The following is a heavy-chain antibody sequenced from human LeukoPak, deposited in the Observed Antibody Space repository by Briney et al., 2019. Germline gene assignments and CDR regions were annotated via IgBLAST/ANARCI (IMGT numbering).Heavy chain of an antibody. Sequence: ASVKVSCKASGGTFRSYAINWVRQAPGQGLEWMGRIVPMFGTTNYAQKFQGRVTITTDESTSTAYMELSSLRSEDTAVYYCARDRGERGSSRSLPAHGFDIWGQGTMVTVSS. J-gene: IGHJ3*02. CDR3: ARDRGERGSSRSLPAHGFDI. V-gene: IGHV1-69*05. CDR1: GGTFRSYA. CDR2: IVPMFGTT. D-gene: IGHD6-13*01.